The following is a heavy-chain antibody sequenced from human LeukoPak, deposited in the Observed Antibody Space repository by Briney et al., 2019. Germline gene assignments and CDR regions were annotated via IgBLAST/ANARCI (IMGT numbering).Heavy chain of an antibody. CDR1: GFTFSDYA. D-gene: IGHD6-19*01. Sequence: GGSLRLSCAASGFTFSDYAMSWVRQAPAKGLEWVSSIGTNSGPTYYADSVKGRFTLSRDNSKNTLYLQMDSLRLGDTAVYYCARRQTFADSTAWYDTFDIWGHGTMVTVSS. CDR2: IGTNSGPT. CDR3: ARRQTFADSTAWYDTFDI. J-gene: IGHJ3*02. V-gene: IGHV3-23*01.